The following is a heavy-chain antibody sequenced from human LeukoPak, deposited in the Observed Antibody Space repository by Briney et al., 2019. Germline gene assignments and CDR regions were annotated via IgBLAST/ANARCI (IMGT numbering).Heavy chain of an antibody. J-gene: IGHJ4*02. CDR2: INPSGGST. Sequence: ASVKVSCKASGYTFTGYYMHWVRQAPGQGLEWMGIINPSGGSTSYAQKFQGRVTMTRDMSTSTVYMELSSLRSEDTAVYYCARDVGQGITPEGAFDYWGQGTLVTVSS. D-gene: IGHD3-16*01. CDR3: ARDVGQGITPEGAFDY. CDR1: GYTFTGYY. V-gene: IGHV1-46*01.